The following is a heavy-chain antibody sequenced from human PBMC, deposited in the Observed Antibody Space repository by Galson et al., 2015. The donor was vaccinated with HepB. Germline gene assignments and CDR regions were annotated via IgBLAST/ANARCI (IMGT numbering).Heavy chain of an antibody. CDR1: GGTFSSYT. V-gene: IGHV1-69*04. Sequence: SVKVSCKASGGTFSSYTISWVRQAPGQGLEWMGRIIPILGIANYAQKFQGRVTITADKSTSTAYMELSSLRSEDTAVYYCARDGHYYGSGSYWVDVWGQGTTVTVSS. J-gene: IGHJ6*02. D-gene: IGHD3-10*01. CDR2: IIPILGIA. CDR3: ARDGHYYGSGSYWVDV.